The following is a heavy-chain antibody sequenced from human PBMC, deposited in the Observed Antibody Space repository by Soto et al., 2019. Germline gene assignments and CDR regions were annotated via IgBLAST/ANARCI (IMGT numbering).Heavy chain of an antibody. J-gene: IGHJ4*02. CDR1: GGPFRGYY. Sequence: QVQLQQWGAGLLKPSETLSLTCAVYGGPFRGYYWSWIRQPPGKGLEWIGEINHSGSTHYNPSLKSRVTSSVDTSKNQFSLRLNSVTAADTAVYYCAGGTYYADWGQGALVTVSS. CDR2: INHSGST. CDR3: AGGTYYAD. D-gene: IGHD1-26*01. V-gene: IGHV4-34*01.